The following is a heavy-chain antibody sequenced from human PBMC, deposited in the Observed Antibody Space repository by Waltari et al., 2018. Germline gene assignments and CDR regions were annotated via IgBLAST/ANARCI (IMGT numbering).Heavy chain of an antibody. CDR3: ARDVWGGGDPNNEYFQH. Sequence: QVQLVQSGAEVKKPGASVKVSCKASGYTFTSYGISWVRQAPGQGLERMGWVSAYNGNTNDAHTLQGRVTMTTDTSTSTAYMELRSLVSDDTAVYYCARDVWGGGDPNNEYFQHWGQGSLVTVSS. J-gene: IGHJ1*01. V-gene: IGHV1-18*01. CDR2: VSAYNGNT. CDR1: GYTFTSYG. D-gene: IGHD2-21*02.